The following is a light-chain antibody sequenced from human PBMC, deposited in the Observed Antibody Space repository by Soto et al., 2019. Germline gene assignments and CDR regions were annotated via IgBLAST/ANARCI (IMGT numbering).Light chain of an antibody. CDR2: GVS. Sequence: IHTPQPPSSLSASVGDSVTITCXASQGIYKYLAWYQQKSGQVPKLLIYGVSTLQSGVPSRFSGSGSGTDFTLTISSLQPEDVATYYCQKYNNAPWTFGQGTKVDIK. CDR1: QGIYKY. CDR3: QKYNNAPWT. J-gene: IGKJ1*01. V-gene: IGKV1-27*01.